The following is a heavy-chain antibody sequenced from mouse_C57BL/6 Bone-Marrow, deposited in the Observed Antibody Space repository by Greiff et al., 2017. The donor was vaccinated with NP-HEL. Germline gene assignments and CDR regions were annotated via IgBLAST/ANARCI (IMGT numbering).Heavy chain of an antibody. D-gene: IGHD1-1*01. CDR3: ARCYYGSSWDFDY. Sequence: VKVVESGPGLVAPSQSLSITCTVSGFSLTSYAISWVRQPPGKGLEWLGVIWTGGGTNYNSALKSRLSISKDNSKSQVFLKMNSLQTDDTARYYCARCYYGSSWDFDYWGQGTTLTVSS. J-gene: IGHJ2*01. CDR1: GFSLTSYA. CDR2: IWTGGGT. V-gene: IGHV2-9-1*01.